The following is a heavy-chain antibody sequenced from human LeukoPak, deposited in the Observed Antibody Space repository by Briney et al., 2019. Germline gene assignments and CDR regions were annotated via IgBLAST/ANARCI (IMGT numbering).Heavy chain of an antibody. CDR2: IYYRGSN. V-gene: IGHV4-59*01. CDR3: ARGGDYGDLRYFVY. D-gene: IGHD4-17*01. Sequence: KPSETLSLTCTVSGGSINNYYWSWIRPPPGKGLEWIGYIYYRGSNNYNPSLKSRVTVSVDTYKNQFSLNLNSVTAADTAVYYCARGGDYGDLRYFVYSGQGTLGTVSS. CDR1: GGSINNYY. J-gene: IGHJ4*02.